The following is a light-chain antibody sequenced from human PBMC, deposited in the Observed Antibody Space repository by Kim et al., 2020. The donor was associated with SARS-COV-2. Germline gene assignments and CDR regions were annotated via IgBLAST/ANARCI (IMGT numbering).Light chain of an antibody. CDR2: QDS. J-gene: IGLJ3*02. CDR3: QAWDSSTAWV. CDR1: KLGDKY. V-gene: IGLV3-1*01. Sequence: SYELTQPPSVSVSPEQTASIPCSGDKLGDKYACWYQQKPGQSPVLVIYQDSKRPSGIPERFSGSNSGNTATLTISGTQAMDEADYYCQAWDSSTAWVFGGGTQLTVL.